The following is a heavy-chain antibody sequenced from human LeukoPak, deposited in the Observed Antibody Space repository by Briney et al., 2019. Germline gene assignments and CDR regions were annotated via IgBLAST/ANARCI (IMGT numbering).Heavy chain of an antibody. D-gene: IGHD3-9*01. CDR3: AKFGSGNTLAVLRYFDWLPYYYYYMDV. V-gene: IGHV3-23*01. J-gene: IGHJ6*03. CDR1: GFTFSSYG. CDR2: ISGSGGST. Sequence: GGSLRLSCVVSGFTFSSYGMTWVRQAPGKGLEWVSAISGSGGSTCYAESVKGRFTISRDNSKNTLYLQMNSLRAEDTAVYHCAKFGSGNTLAVLRYFDWLPYYYYYMDVWGKGTTVTVSS.